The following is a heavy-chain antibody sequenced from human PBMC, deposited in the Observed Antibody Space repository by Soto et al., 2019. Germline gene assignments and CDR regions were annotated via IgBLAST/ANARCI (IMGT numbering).Heavy chain of an antibody. CDR1: GFTFSSYG. Sequence: GGSLRLSCAASGFTFSSYGMHWVRQAPGKGLEWVAVISYDGSNKYYADPVKGRFTISKDNSKNTLYLQMNSLRAEDTAVYYCAKVGSGSYFVYYYYGMDVWGQGTTVTVSS. CDR2: ISYDGSNK. V-gene: IGHV3-30*18. CDR3: AKVGSGSYFVYYYYGMDV. J-gene: IGHJ6*02. D-gene: IGHD1-26*01.